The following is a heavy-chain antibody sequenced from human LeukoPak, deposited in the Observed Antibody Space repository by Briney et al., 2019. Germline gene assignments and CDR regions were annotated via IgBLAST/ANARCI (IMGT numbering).Heavy chain of an antibody. J-gene: IGHJ1*01. CDR3: AREGGYYDSSGYYSLSFQH. Sequence: AGGSLRLSCAASGFTFSSYGMHWVRQAPGKGLEWVTVIWYDGSNKYYADSVKGRFTISRDNSKNTLYLQMNSLRAEDTAVYYCAREGGYYDSSGYYSLSFQHWGQGTLVTASS. CDR1: GFTFSSYG. V-gene: IGHV3-33*01. D-gene: IGHD3-22*01. CDR2: IWYDGSNK.